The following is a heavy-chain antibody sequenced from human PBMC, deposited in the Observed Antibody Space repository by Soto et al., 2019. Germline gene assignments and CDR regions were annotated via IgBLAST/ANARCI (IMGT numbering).Heavy chain of an antibody. CDR3: ASRGERHSYDPRGYA. Sequence: QVQLVQSGAEVKKPGSSVKVSCKASGGTFSNYALSWVRQAPGQGLEWMGDIIPIFGTTNNAQKFQGRVTSAADEAPSTAYMELSSLRSEDTAVYYGASRGERHSYDPRGYAWGQRTLLTVSS. CDR1: GGTFSNYA. D-gene: IGHD3-22*01. CDR2: IIPIFGTT. V-gene: IGHV1-69*12. J-gene: IGHJ1*01.